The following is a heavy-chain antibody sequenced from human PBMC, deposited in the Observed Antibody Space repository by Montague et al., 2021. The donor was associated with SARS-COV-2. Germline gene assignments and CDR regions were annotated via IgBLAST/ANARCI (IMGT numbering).Heavy chain of an antibody. J-gene: IGHJ4*02. CDR3: ARETLGGYPIWLDQ. Sequence: YRRLSCAASGFTFSRYWMDWVRQAPGKGLVWVSRINSDGSSTSYADSVKGRFTISRDNAKNTPYLKMNSLGAEDTAVYFCARETLGGYPIWLDQWGQGTLVTVSS. CDR2: INSDGSST. D-gene: IGHD5-12*01. V-gene: IGHV3-74*01. CDR1: GFTFSRYW.